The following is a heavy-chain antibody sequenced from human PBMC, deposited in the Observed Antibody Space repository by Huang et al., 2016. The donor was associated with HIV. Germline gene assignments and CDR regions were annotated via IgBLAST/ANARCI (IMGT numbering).Heavy chain of an antibody. CDR1: GFTFSSYA. Sequence: EVQLLESGGGLVQPGGSLRLSCAASGFTFSSYAMSWVRQAPGKGLEWVAIITGRGSSSYYADSVKRRFTISRDNTKNTLYLQMNSLRAEDTAIYYCAKADSGAAAGSLVDYWGQGTLVTVSS. J-gene: IGHJ4*02. V-gene: IGHV3-23*01. CDR2: ITGRGSSS. CDR3: AKADSGAAAGSLVDY. D-gene: IGHD6-13*01.